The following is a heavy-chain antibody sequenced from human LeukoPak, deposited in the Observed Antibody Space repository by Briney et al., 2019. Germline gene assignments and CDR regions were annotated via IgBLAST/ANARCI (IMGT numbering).Heavy chain of an antibody. J-gene: IGHJ4*02. CDR2: VRNDGSDK. Sequence: GGSLRLSCAASGFIFSDYGMHWVRQAPGKGLEWVTLVRNDGSDKYYADSVKGRFTISRDNSKNTLYLQMNSLGPEDTAVYYCAKHYYGSGSQKYYFDYWGQGTLVTVSS. CDR3: AKHYYGSGSQKYYFDY. CDR1: GFIFSDYG. D-gene: IGHD3-10*01. V-gene: IGHV3-30*02.